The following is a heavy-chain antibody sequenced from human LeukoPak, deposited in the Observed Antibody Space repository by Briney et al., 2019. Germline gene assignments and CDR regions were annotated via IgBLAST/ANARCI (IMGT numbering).Heavy chain of an antibody. CDR1: GFSFSNYA. D-gene: IGHD3-22*01. J-gene: IGHJ4*02. CDR3: AKSSYYDASGYYREYYFDY. Sequence: GGSLRLSCVSSGFSFSNYAMSWVRQAPGKGLEWVSSISGSGGSTHYADSVKGRFTISRDKTRNTLYLQMNSLRAEDTAVYYCAKSSYYDASGYYREYYFDYWGQGTLVTVSS. V-gene: IGHV3-23*01. CDR2: ISGSGGST.